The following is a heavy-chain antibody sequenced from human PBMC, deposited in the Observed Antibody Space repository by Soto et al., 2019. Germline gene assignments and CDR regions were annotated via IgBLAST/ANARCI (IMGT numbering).Heavy chain of an antibody. CDR3: ARVGPAGAFDI. CDR2: IFHTGNT. V-gene: IGHV4-38-2*01. Sequence: SETLSLTYAVSGYSISGGYYWGWIRQPPGKGLEWIGSIFHTGNTCYNPSLKSRVTISVDTSKNQFSLKLSSVTAADTAVYYCARVGPAGAFDIWGQGTMVTVSS. CDR1: GYSISGGYY. J-gene: IGHJ3*02.